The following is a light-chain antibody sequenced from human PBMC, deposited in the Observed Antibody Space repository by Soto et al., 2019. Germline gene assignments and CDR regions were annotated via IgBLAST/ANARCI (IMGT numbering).Light chain of an antibody. CDR3: QYYDSSLSGYV. J-gene: IGLJ1*01. CDR1: SSNIGAGYD. V-gene: IGLV1-40*01. Sequence: QAVVTQPPSVSGAPGQRVAISCTWSSSNIGAGYDVHWYQQLPGTAPKLLIYGNSNRPSGVPDRFSGSKSGTSASLAITGLRAEDEADYYCQYYDSSLSGYVFGTGTKVTVL. CDR2: GNS.